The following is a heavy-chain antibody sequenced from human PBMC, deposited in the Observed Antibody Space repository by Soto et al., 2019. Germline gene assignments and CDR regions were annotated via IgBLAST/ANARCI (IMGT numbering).Heavy chain of an antibody. CDR2: ISYSGTT. Sequence: LSLTCTVSGVSVSSGSFYWAWIRQPPGKGLEWIGFISYSGTTNYNPSLKSRVAISVDTSRSHISLKVSSLTAADTAVYYCARGATVTQYDYWGQGTLVTVSS. J-gene: IGHJ4*02. D-gene: IGHD4-17*01. V-gene: IGHV4-61*01. CDR1: GVSVSSGSFY. CDR3: ARGATVTQYDY.